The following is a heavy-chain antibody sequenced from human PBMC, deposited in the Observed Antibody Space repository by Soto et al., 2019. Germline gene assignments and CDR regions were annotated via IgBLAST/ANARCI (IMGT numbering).Heavy chain of an antibody. Sequence: QVQLQESGPGLVKPSQTLSLTCTVSGGSISSGGYYWSWIRQHPGKGLEWIGYIYYSGSTYYNPSLKSRVTISVDTSKNQFSLKLSSVTAADTAVYYCARGLYYYDSSGSPSTAFDYWGQGTLVTVSS. CDR3: ARGLYYYDSSGSPSTAFDY. V-gene: IGHV4-31*03. CDR2: IYYSGST. J-gene: IGHJ4*02. D-gene: IGHD3-22*01. CDR1: GGSISSGGYY.